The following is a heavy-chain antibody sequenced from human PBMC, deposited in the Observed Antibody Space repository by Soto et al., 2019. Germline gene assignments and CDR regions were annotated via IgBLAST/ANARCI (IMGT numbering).Heavy chain of an antibody. Sequence: QVQLVESGGGVVQPGRSLRLSCAASGFTFSSYAMHWVRQAPGKGLEWVAVISYDGSNKYYADSVKSRFTISRDNSKNTLYLQMNSLRAEDTAVYYCARGDDLGYCSGGSCYSDGWDYWGQGTLVTVSS. CDR2: ISYDGSNK. J-gene: IGHJ4*02. CDR1: GFTFSSYA. V-gene: IGHV3-30-3*01. D-gene: IGHD2-15*01. CDR3: ARGDDLGYCSGGSCYSDGWDY.